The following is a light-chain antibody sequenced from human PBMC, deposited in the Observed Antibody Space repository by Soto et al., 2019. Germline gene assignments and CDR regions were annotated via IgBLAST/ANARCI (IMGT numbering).Light chain of an antibody. CDR2: EVT. Sequence: QSALTQPASVSGSPGQSITISCSGTSSDVGTYNLVSWYQQYPGKAPRLMIYEVTKRPSGVSNRFSGSKSGNTASLTISGLQPEDETDYYCCSYAGSSSSLFATGTKVTVL. V-gene: IGLV2-23*02. CDR3: CSYAGSSSSL. J-gene: IGLJ1*01. CDR1: SSDVGTYNL.